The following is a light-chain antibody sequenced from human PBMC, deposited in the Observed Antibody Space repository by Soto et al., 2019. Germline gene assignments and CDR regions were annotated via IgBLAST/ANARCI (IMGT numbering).Light chain of an antibody. CDR2: EVA. V-gene: IGLV2-23*02. CDR3: CSYSSTNTLV. CDR1: SSDVGSYDL. Sequence: QSVLTQPASVSGSPVQSITISCTGTSSDVGSYDLVSWYQQRPGRAPRLMTFEVAKRPSGISTRFSGSKSGNTASLTISGLQAVDEADYFCCSYSSTNTLVFGGGTKVTVL. J-gene: IGLJ2*01.